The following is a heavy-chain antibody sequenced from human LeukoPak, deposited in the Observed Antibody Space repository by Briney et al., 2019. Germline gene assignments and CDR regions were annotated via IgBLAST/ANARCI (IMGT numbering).Heavy chain of an antibody. Sequence: PSQTLSLTCAVSGGSISSGGYSWSWIRQPPGKGLEWIGYFYHSGSTYYNPSLKSRVTISVDRSKNQFSLKLSSVTAADTAVYYCAKVNIRFSTLYGMDVWGQGTTVTVSS. D-gene: IGHD3-3*01. J-gene: IGHJ6*02. CDR2: FYHSGST. V-gene: IGHV4-30-2*01. CDR3: AKVNIRFSTLYGMDV. CDR1: GGSISSGGYS.